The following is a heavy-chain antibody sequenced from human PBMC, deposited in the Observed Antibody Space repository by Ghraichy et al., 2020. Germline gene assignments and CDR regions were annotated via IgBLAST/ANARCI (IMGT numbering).Heavy chain of an antibody. V-gene: IGHV3-23*01. J-gene: IGHJ6*02. Sequence: LTCAASGFTFTSYAMSWVRQAPGKGLEWVSIIGRSGDDTNYADSVKGRFTISRDDSKNTLSLQMNSLRAEDTAVYYCARVFYVMDVWGQGTTVTVSS. CDR3: ARVFYVMDV. CDR2: IGRSGDDT. CDR1: GFTFTSYA.